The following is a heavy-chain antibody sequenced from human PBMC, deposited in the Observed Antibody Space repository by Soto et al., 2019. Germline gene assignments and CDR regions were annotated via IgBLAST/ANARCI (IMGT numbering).Heavy chain of an antibody. Sequence: QVQLVESGGGVVQPGRSLRLSCAASGFTFSSYAMHWVRQAPGKGLEWVAVISYDGSNKYYADSVKGRFTISRDNSKKTLYLKMNSLRAEDTAVYYCAREDYLYYYYGMDVWGQGTTVTVSS. CDR2: ISYDGSNK. D-gene: IGHD4-17*01. CDR1: GFTFSSYA. J-gene: IGHJ6*02. CDR3: AREDYLYYYYGMDV. V-gene: IGHV3-30-3*01.